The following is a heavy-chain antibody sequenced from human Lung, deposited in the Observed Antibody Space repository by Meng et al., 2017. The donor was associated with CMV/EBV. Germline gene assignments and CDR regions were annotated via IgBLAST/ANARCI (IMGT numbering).Heavy chain of an antibody. J-gene: IGHJ4*02. CDR3: ASFPPPGKQWLVTDY. D-gene: IGHD6-19*01. Sequence: VQLQESGPGLVKPSGTLSLTCAVSGGSISSSNWWSWVRQPPGKGLEWIGEIYHSGSTNYNPSLKSRVTISVDKSKNQFSLKLGSVTAADTAVYYCASFPPPGKQWLVTDYWGQGTLVTVSS. CDR2: IYHSGST. CDR1: GGSISSSNW. V-gene: IGHV4-4*02.